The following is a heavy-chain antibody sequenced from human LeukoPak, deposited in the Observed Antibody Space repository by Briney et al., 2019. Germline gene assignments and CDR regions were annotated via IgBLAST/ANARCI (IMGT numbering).Heavy chain of an antibody. CDR3: AKYSSSWPRVAGGFDY. V-gene: IGHV3-23*01. J-gene: IGHJ4*02. D-gene: IGHD6-13*01. CDR1: GFTFSSYA. CDR2: ISGSGGST. Sequence: GGSLRLSCAASGFTFSSYAMSWVRQAPGKGLEWVSAISGSGGSTYYADSVKGRFTISRDNSKNTLYPQMNSLRAEDTAVYYCAKYSSSWPRVAGGFDYWGQGTLVTVSS.